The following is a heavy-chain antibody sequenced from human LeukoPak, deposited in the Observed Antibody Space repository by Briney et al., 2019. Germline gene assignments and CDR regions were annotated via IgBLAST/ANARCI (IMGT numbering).Heavy chain of an antibody. V-gene: IGHV4-34*01. CDR2: INHSGST. CDR1: GESFSGYY. J-gene: IGHJ6*04. D-gene: IGHD3-10*01. CDR3: ARSKGGELSVAVDI. Sequence: QTSETLSLTCAVYGESFSGYYWSWIRQPPGKGLEWIGEINHSGSTNYNPSLKSRVTISVDTSKNQFSLKLSSVTAADTAVYYCARSKGGELSVAVDIWGKGTTVTVSS.